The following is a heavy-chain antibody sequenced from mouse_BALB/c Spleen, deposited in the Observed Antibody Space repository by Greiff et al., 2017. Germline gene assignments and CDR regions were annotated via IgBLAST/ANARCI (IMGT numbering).Heavy chain of an antibody. D-gene: IGHD2-1*01. CDR3: ARGGNYPWDYAMDY. CDR2: IHPNSGNT. Sequence: QVQLQQSGSVLVRPGASVKLSCTASGYTFTSSWMHWAKQRPGQGLEWIGEIHPNSGNTNYNEKFKGKATLTVDTSSSTAYVDLSSLTSEDSAVYYCARGGNYPWDYAMDYWGQGTSVTVSS. CDR1: GYTFTSSW. V-gene: IGHV1S130*01. J-gene: IGHJ4*01.